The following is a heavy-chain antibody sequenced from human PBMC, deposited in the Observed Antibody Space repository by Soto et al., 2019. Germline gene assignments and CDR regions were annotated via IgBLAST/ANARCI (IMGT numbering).Heavy chain of an antibody. CDR1: GFTFSSYG. V-gene: IGHV3-33*01. Sequence: PGGSLRLSCAASGFTFSSYGMHWFRQAPGKGLEWVAVIWYDGSNKYYADSVKGRFTISRDNSKNTLYLQMNSLRAEDTAVYYCARDLGAAVKSETYYFDYWGQGTLVTVSS. CDR2: IWYDGSNK. D-gene: IGHD1-26*01. J-gene: IGHJ4*02. CDR3: ARDLGAAVKSETYYFDY.